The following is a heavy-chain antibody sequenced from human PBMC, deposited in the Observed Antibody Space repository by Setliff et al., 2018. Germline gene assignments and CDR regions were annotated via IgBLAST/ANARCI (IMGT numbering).Heavy chain of an antibody. CDR3: ARDPHYDPTYSLPGHAFDF. CDR2: LFDGGSA. V-gene: IGHV4-38-2*02. Sequence: NPSETLSLTCAVSGYSISNGFYWGWIRQSPVKGLEWIGSLFDGGSAYYSPSLKSRASISLDASKNQFALKLTSATAADTAVYYCARDPHYDPTYSLPGHAFDFWGQGIMVTVS. D-gene: IGHD3-22*01. CDR1: GYSISNGFY. J-gene: IGHJ3*01.